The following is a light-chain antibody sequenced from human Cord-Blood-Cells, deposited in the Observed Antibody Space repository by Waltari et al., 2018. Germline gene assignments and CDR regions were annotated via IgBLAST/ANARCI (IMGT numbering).Light chain of an antibody. CDR1: QSISSY. CDR3: QQSYSTPYT. Sequence: DIQMTQSPSSLSASLGNGFTITFRASQSISSYLNWYQQKPGKAPKLLIYAASSLQSWVPSRFSGSGSGTDFTLTISSLQPEDFATYYCQQSYSTPYTFGQGTKLEIK. V-gene: IGKV1-39*01. J-gene: IGKJ2*01. CDR2: AAS.